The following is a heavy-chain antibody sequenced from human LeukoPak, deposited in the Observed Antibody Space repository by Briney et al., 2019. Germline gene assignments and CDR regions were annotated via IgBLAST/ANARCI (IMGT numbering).Heavy chain of an antibody. CDR3: TTDPQRGYYFDY. CDR1: ELTSSTSW. CDR2: TKQDGSEK. D-gene: IGHD5-24*01. Sequence: GGSLRLSYAASELTSSTSWMSWVRQAPGKGLEWVAQTKQDGSEKYYVDSVKGRFTTSRDKNSLFLQMNSLNTEDTAVYYCTTDPQRGYYFDYWGQGTVVTVSS. J-gene: IGHJ4*02. V-gene: IGHV3-7*03.